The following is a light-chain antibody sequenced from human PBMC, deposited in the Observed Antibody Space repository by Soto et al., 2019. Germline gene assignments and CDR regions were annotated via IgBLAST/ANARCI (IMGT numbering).Light chain of an antibody. CDR1: SSNIGNNY. CDR2: ESN. CDR3: GTWDSSLSAGV. J-gene: IGLJ3*02. Sequence: QSVLTQPPSVSAAPGQTVTISCSGSSSNIGNNYVSWYQQFPGTAPKLLIYESNKRPSGIPDRFSGSKSGTSATLGITGLQTGDEADYYCGTWDSSLSAGVFGGGTKLTVL. V-gene: IGLV1-51*02.